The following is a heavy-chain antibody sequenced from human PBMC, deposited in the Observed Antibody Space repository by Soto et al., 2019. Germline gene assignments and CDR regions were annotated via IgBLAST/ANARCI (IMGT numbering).Heavy chain of an antibody. CDR1: GYTFTSYA. Sequence: QVQLVQSGAEVKKPGASVKASCKASGYTFTSYAMHWVRQAPGQRLEWMGWINAGNGNTKYSQKFQGRVTITRDTSASTAYMELSSLRSEDTAVYYCARAEVGYYYYGMDVWGQGTTVTVSS. J-gene: IGHJ6*02. CDR2: INAGNGNT. D-gene: IGHD3-16*01. CDR3: ARAEVGYYYYGMDV. V-gene: IGHV1-3*01.